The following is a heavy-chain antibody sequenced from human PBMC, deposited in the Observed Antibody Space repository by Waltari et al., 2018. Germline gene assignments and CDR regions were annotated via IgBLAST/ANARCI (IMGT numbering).Heavy chain of an antibody. CDR1: GGTFSRYA. D-gene: IGHD5-12*01. Sequence: QVQLVQSGAEVKKPGSSVKVSCKASGGTFSRYAISWVRQATGQGLEWMGGIIPIFGTANYAQKFQGRVTITADESTSTAYMELSSLRSEDTAVYYCAARRDGYNYDYFDYWGQGTLVTVSS. CDR3: AARRDGYNYDYFDY. V-gene: IGHV1-69*12. J-gene: IGHJ4*02. CDR2: IIPIFGTA.